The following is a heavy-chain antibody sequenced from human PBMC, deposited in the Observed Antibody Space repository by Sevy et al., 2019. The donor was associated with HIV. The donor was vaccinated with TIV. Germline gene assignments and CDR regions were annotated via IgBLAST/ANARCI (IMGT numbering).Heavy chain of an antibody. CDR1: GGSFSGYY. Sequence: SETLSLTCAVYGGSFSGYYSSWIRQPPGKGLEWIGEINHSGSTNYNPSLKSRVTISVDTSKNQFSLKLSSVTAADTAVYYCARHCGSTSCTHAFDIWGQGTMVTVSS. D-gene: IGHD2-2*01. CDR3: ARHCGSTSCTHAFDI. V-gene: IGHV4-34*01. CDR2: INHSGST. J-gene: IGHJ3*02.